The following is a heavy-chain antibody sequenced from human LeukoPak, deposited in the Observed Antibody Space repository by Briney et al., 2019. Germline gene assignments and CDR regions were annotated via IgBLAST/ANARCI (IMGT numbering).Heavy chain of an antibody. Sequence: GESLKISCKGSGYNFARYYIHWVRQAPGQGLEWMGRINPRDGEASFAQKFQGRVSMTRDTSVSSAYMELSGLRSDDTAVYYCARDWELRFHQGGLDYWGQGTLVTVSS. CDR2: INPRDGEA. J-gene: IGHJ4*02. D-gene: IGHD3-3*01. CDR3: ARDWELRFHQGGLDY. CDR1: GYNFARYY. V-gene: IGHV1-2*06.